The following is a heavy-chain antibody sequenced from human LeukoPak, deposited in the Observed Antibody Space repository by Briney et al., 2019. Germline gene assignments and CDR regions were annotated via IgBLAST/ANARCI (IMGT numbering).Heavy chain of an antibody. D-gene: IGHD2-15*01. CDR1: GGTFSSYA. J-gene: IGHJ3*02. V-gene: IGHV1-69*13. CDR2: ITPIFGTA. CDR3: ARVEDGGYCSGGSCYSGAFDI. Sequence: ASVKVSCKASGGTFSSYAISWVRQAPGQGLEWMGGITPIFGTANYAQKFQGRVTITADESTSTAYMELSSLRSEDTAVYYCARVEDGGYCSGGSCYSGAFDIWGQGTMVTVSS.